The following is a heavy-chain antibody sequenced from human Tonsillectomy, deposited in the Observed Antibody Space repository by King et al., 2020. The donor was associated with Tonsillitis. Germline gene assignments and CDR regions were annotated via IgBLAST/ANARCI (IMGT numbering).Heavy chain of an antibody. CDR3: ATGGGYEYVGDS. V-gene: IGHV4-59*01. CDR1: GGSISSDF. D-gene: IGHD5-12*01. J-gene: IGHJ4*02. CDR2: IYYTGSA. Sequence: VQLQESGPGLVKPSETLSLTCTVSGGSISSDFWSWIRQPPGKGLEWIGYIYYTGSAKYNPSLNGRVTISIDTSKNQFSLKLSSVTAADTAVYYCATGGGYEYVGDSWGQGTLVTVSS.